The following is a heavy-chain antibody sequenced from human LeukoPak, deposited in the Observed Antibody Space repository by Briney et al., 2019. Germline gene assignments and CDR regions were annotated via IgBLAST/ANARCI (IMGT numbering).Heavy chain of an antibody. Sequence: PSETLSLTCTVSGGSISSYYWGWIRQPPGKGLEWIGYIYNSGSMNYNPSLKTRVTISIDTSKNQFSLKLSSVTAADTAVYYCARVLRPMASQYYFDYWGQGTLVTVSS. CDR3: ARVLRPMASQYYFDY. V-gene: IGHV4-59*01. J-gene: IGHJ4*02. CDR2: IYNSGSM. D-gene: IGHD3-10*01. CDR1: GGSISSYY.